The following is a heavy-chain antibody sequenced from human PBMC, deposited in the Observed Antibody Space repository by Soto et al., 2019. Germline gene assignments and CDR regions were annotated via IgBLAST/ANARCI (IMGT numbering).Heavy chain of an antibody. CDR2: MYYSGIT. D-gene: IGHD3-10*01. Sequence: QVQLQESGPRLVKSSQTLYLTCTVSGGSINSGDYYWSWIRQSPGKGLEWVGYMYYSGITDYNASPKSRITMSMDTSKTQFSRRLNSVPAADTAVYFCARWSGVGVAGMDVWGQGTTVTVSS. CDR1: GGSINSGDYY. V-gene: IGHV4-30-4*01. CDR3: ARWSGVGVAGMDV. J-gene: IGHJ6*02.